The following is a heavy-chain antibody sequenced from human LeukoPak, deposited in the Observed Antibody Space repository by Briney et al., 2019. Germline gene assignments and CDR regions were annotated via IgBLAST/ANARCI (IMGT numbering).Heavy chain of an antibody. CDR3: ARSDYYDSSGYYSVDY. CDR1: GGSISSYY. CDR2: IYYSGST. V-gene: IGHV4-59*01. D-gene: IGHD3-22*01. J-gene: IGHJ4*02. Sequence: PSETLSLTCTVSGGSISSYYWSWIRQPPGKGLEWIGYIYYSGSTNYNPSLKSRVTISVDTSKNQFPLKLRSVTAADTAVYYCARSDYYDSSGYYSVDYWGQGTLVTVSS.